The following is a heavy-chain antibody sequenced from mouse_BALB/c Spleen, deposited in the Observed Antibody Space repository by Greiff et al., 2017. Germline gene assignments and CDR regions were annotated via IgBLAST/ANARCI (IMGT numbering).Heavy chain of an antibody. J-gene: IGHJ2*01. Sequence: QVQLKQPGAELVMPGASVKMSCKASGYTFTDYWMHWVKQRPGQGLEWIGAIDTSDSYTSYNQKFKGKATLTVDESSSTAYMQLSSLTSEDSAVYYCARSKDGDYFDYWGQGTTLTVSS. D-gene: IGHD1-1*02. V-gene: IGHV1-69*01. CDR1: GYTFTDYW. CDR2: IDTSDSYT. CDR3: ARSKDGDYFDY.